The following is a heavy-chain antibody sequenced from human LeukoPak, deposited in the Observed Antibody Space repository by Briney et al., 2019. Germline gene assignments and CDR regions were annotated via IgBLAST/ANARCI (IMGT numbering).Heavy chain of an antibody. D-gene: IGHD1-1*01. CDR2: ISSSGSTI. CDR3: AWTVTTEFDY. Sequence: GGSLRLSCAASGFTFSSYEMNWVRQAPGKGLEWVSYISSSGSTIYYADSVKGRFTISRDNAKNSPYLQMNSLRAEDTAVYYCAWTVTTEFDYWGQGTLVTVSS. CDR1: GFTFSSYE. J-gene: IGHJ4*02. V-gene: IGHV3-48*03.